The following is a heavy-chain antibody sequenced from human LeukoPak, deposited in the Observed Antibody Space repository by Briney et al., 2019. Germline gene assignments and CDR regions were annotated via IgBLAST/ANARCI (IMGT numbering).Heavy chain of an antibody. D-gene: IGHD6-19*01. J-gene: IGHJ5*02. CDR1: GFTFSSYA. CDR3: AKDRSYIAVARPGGWFDP. Sequence: GGSLRLSCAASGFTFSSYAMSWVRQAPGKGLEWVSAIYGSGGSTYDADSVKGRLTIYRENSKNMLYLQMNSMRAEDTVVYYCAKDRSYIAVARPGGWFDPWGQGTLVTVSS. V-gene: IGHV3-23*01. CDR2: IYGSGGST.